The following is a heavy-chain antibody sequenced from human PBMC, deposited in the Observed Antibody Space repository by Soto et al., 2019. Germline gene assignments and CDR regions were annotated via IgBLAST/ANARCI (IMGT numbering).Heavy chain of an antibody. CDR1: GYTFSNYD. D-gene: IGHD3-10*01. CDR2: VNPNNGDT. Sequence: QVQLVQSGAELKKPGASVKVSCKASGYTFSNYDMNWVRQATGQGREWIGWVNPNNGDTGYAQKFQGRVTLTTDISTTTAYMELTSLRSEDTAIYYCSKVARKGSAIDFDYGGQGTLITVSS. J-gene: IGHJ4*02. V-gene: IGHV1-8*01. CDR3: SKVARKGSAIDFDY.